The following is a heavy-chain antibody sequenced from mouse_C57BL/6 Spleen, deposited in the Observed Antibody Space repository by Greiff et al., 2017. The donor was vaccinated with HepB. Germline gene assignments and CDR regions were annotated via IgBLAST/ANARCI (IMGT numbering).Heavy chain of an antibody. Sequence: EVKLMESGPGLVKPSQSLSLTCSVTGYSITSGYYWNWIRQFPGNKLEWMGYISYDGSNNYNPSLKNRISITRDTSKNQFFLKLNSVTTEDSATYYGAREYYSNYVGYFDGWGTGTTVTVAS. CDR3: AREYYSNYVGYFDG. CDR1: GYSITSGYY. D-gene: IGHD2-5*01. V-gene: IGHV3-6*01. CDR2: ISYDGSN. J-gene: IGHJ1*03.